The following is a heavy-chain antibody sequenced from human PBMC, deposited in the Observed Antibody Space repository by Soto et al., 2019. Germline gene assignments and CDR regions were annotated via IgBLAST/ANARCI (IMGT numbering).Heavy chain of an antibody. CDR2: ISGSGSDT. D-gene: IGHD6-13*01. J-gene: IGHJ4*02. CDR1: GFGLSDFA. CDR3: AKSFSSNWYDYFNS. Sequence: GGSLRLSCVASGFGLSDFAMSWVRQAPGKGLQWVSAISGSGSDTYYADSVKGRFTISRDTSKSTLYPQMNSLRAEDTALYYCAKSFSSNWYDYFNSWGQGSLVTVSS. V-gene: IGHV3-23*01.